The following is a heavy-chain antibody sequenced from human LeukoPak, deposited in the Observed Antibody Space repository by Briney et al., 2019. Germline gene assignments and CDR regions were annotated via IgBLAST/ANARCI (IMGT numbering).Heavy chain of an antibody. CDR3: AREWYSSGWAHPRRSDDAFDI. CDR1: GYSISSGYY. Sequence: PSETLSLTCTVSGYSISSGYYWGWIRQPPGEGLEWIGSIYHSGSTYYNPSLKSRVTISVDTSKNQFSLKLSSVTAADTAVYYCAREWYSSGWAHPRRSDDAFDIWGQGTMVTVSS. V-gene: IGHV4-38-2*02. CDR2: IYHSGST. J-gene: IGHJ3*02. D-gene: IGHD6-19*01.